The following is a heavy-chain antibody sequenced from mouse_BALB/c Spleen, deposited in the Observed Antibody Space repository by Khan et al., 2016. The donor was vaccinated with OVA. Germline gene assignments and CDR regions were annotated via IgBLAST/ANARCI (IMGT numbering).Heavy chain of an antibody. CDR3: ARQPYYHYYILDY. D-gene: IGHD2-10*01. V-gene: IGHV2-6-1*01. CDR2: IWSDGST. Sequence: VQLVESGPGLVAPSQSLSITCTISGFSLTNYGIHWVRQPPGKGLEWLVVIWSDGSTTYNSALKSRLSISKDNSTSQVFLKMNSLQTDDTAMYYCARQPYYHYYILDYWGQGTSVTVSS. CDR1: GFSLTNYG. J-gene: IGHJ4*01.